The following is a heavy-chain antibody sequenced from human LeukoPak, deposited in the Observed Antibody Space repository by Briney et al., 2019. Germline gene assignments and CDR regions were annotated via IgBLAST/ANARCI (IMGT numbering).Heavy chain of an antibody. V-gene: IGHV3-11*01. CDR1: GFTFSDYY. CDR3: ARSVRSSGYYPLFDY. D-gene: IGHD3-22*01. CDR2: ISSSGSTI. J-gene: IGHJ4*02. Sequence: GGSLRLSCAASGFTFSDYYMSWIRQAPGKGLEWVSYISSSGSTIYYADSVKGRFTISRDNAKNSPYLQMNSLRAEDTAVYYCARSVRSSGYYPLFDYWGQGTLVTVSS.